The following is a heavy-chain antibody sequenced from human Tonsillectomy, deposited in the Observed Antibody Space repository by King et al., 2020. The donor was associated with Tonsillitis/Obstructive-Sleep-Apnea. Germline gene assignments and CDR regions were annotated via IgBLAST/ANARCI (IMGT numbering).Heavy chain of an antibody. J-gene: IGHJ4*02. Sequence: VQLVESGGGLVQPGGSLKLSCAASGFTFSGSAMHWVRQASGKGLEWVGRIRSKANSYATTYAASVNARFTISRDDSKNTAYLQMNSLTTDDTAVYYCTRPRYCSSTTCTTELDYWGQGTLVTVSS. D-gene: IGHD2-2*01. CDR3: TRPRYCSSTTCTTELDY. CDR2: IRSKANSYAT. V-gene: IGHV3-73*01. CDR1: GFTFSGSA.